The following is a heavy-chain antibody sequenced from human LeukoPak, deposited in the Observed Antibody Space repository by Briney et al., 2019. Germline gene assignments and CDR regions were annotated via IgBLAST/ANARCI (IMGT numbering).Heavy chain of an antibody. D-gene: IGHD1-26*01. CDR2: IRGSGDRT. J-gene: IGHJ6*03. CDR3: AKDSKIVGATFRSYHYMDV. Sequence: GGSLRLSCAASGFTLSSYAMSWVRQAPGKGLGWVSAIRGSGDRTHYADSVKGRFTISRDNSKNTLYLQMNSLRAEDTAVYYCAKDSKIVGATFRSYHYMDVWGKGTAVTVSS. V-gene: IGHV3-23*01. CDR1: GFTLSSYA.